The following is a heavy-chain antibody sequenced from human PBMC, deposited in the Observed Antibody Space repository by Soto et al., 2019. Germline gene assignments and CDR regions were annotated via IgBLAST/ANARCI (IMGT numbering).Heavy chain of an antibody. CDR2: ISGSGGST. CDR3: AKGVGIAAAAYYFDY. V-gene: IGHV3-23*01. CDR1: GFTFSSYA. D-gene: IGHD6-13*01. Sequence: GESLKISCAASGFTFSSYAMSWVRQAPGKGLEWVSAISGSGGSTYYADSVKGRFTISRDNSKNTLYLQMNSLRAEDTAVYYCAKGVGIAAAAYYFDYWGQGTLVTVSS. J-gene: IGHJ4*02.